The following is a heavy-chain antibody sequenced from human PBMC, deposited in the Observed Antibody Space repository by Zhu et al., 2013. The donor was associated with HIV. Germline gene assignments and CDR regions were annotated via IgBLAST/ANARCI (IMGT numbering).Heavy chain of an antibody. D-gene: IGHD6-25*01. CDR3: ARGGLAATDMDV. Sequence: QVQLVQSGAEVMKPGTSVKVSCKASGYTFTSYDIHWVRQATGQGLEWMGWMNPNSGNTGYAQKFQGRVTITRNTSISTAYMELSSLRSEDTAVYYCARGGLAATDMDVWGTGTTVTVSS. CDR1: GYTFTSYD. J-gene: IGHJ6*03. CDR2: MNPNSGNT. V-gene: IGHV1-8*01.